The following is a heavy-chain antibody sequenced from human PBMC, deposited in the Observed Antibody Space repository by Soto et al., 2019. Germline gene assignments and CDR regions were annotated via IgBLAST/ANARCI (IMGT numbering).Heavy chain of an antibody. D-gene: IGHD6-13*01. CDR3: AKGTRKGSYSSSWNFDL. CDR2: ISYDGSNK. V-gene: IGHV3-30*18. J-gene: IGHJ2*01. Sequence: VQLVESGGGVVQPGRSLRLSCAASGFTFSSYGMHWVRQAPGKGLEWVAVISYDGSNKYYADSVKGRFTISRDNSKNKLNLKRNSLRVEDTAVYYCAKGTRKGSYSSSWNFDLWGRGTLVTVSS. CDR1: GFTFSSYG.